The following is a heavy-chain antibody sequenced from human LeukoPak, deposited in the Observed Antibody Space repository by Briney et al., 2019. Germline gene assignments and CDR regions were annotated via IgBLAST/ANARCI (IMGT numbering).Heavy chain of an antibody. CDR1: GFTFDDYG. J-gene: IGHJ6*04. CDR3: AELGITMIGGV. CDR2: IKQDGTEK. Sequence: GGSLRLSCAASGFTFDDYGMSWVRQPPGKGLEWVANIKQDGTEKYYVDSVKGRFTISRDNAKNSLYLQMNSLRAEDTAVYYCAELGITMIGGVWGKGTTVTISS. D-gene: IGHD3-10*02. V-gene: IGHV3-7*01.